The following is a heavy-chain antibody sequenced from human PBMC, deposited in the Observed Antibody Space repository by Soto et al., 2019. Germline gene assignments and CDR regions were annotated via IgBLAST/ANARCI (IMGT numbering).Heavy chain of an antibody. Sequence: EVQLVESGGGLVQPGGSLRLSCAASEFTFSGRSVHWVRQAPGKGLVWVSGIDKVGTDSTYADSVKGRFTSSRDNANNTVYLQLNSLRVEDTAVYYCARGWFGPDVWGKGTTVTVSS. V-gene: IGHV3-74*01. CDR2: IDKVGTDS. CDR1: EFTFSGRS. CDR3: ARGWFGPDV. D-gene: IGHD3-10*01. J-gene: IGHJ6*03.